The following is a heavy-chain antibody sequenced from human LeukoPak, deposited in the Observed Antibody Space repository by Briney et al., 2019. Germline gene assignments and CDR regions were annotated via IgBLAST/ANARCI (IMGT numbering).Heavy chain of an antibody. Sequence: ASVKVSCKASGYTFTSYGISWVRQAPGQGLEWMGWISAYNGNTNYAQKLQGRVTMTTDTSTSTAYMELRSLRSEDTAVYYCATIPRDRYCSSTSCYFAQHWGQGTLVTVSS. J-gene: IGHJ1*01. CDR2: ISAYNGNT. CDR1: GYTFTSYG. CDR3: ATIPRDRYCSSTSCYFAQH. D-gene: IGHD2-2*01. V-gene: IGHV1-18*01.